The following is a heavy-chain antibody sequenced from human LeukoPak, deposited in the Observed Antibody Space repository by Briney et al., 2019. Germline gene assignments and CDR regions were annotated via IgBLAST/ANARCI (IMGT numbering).Heavy chain of an antibody. V-gene: IGHV1-18*01. CDR2: ISSYNGKT. CDR1: GYSFTTYG. CDR3: ARNYDSSKDGNDY. J-gene: IGHJ4*02. Sequence: ASVNVSCKASGYSFTTYGMNWVPQAPGQGLEWVGWISSYNGKTNYGKNVQGRVTMTTDTSTSTAYMELRSLRSDDTAIYYCARNYDSSKDGNDYWGQGTLVTVSS. D-gene: IGHD3-22*01.